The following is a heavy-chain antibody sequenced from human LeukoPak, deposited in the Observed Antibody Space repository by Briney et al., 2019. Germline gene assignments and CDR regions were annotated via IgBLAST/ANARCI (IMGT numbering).Heavy chain of an antibody. Sequence: SETLSLTCTVSGGSMNNYYWSWIRQPPGKGLEWVGYINSSGHTVYNPSLWNRVTISVDTSKNQFSLKVRSLTAADTAVYYCACAQQWLEQNWLDPWGQGTLVTVSS. CDR2: INSSGHT. D-gene: IGHD6-19*01. CDR3: ACAQQWLEQNWLDP. V-gene: IGHV4-59*01. CDR1: GGSMNNYY. J-gene: IGHJ5*02.